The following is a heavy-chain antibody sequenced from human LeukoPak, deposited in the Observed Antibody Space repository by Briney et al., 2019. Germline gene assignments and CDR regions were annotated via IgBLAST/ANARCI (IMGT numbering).Heavy chain of an antibody. CDR3: AKTYGTGGYYYFDY. J-gene: IGHJ4*02. CDR1: GFTFSSYG. Sequence: GRSLRLSCAASGFTFSSYGMLWVRQAPGKGLEEGADLRYGGSNKYYADSVRGRFTISRDNSKHTLYLPMNSLIAEDTAVYSWAKTYGTGGYYYFDYWGQGTLVTVSS. CDR2: LRYGGSNK. D-gene: IGHD6-19*01. V-gene: IGHV3-33*06.